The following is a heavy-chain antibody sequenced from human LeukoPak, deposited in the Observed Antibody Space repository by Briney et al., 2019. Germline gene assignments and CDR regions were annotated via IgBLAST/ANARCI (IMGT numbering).Heavy chain of an antibody. CDR2: IYHSGST. D-gene: IGHD3-22*01. V-gene: IGHV4-39*07. CDR3: ARAKTYYYDSSGYRKTLVFDY. J-gene: IGHJ4*02. Sequence: SETLSLTCTVSAGSISSSGYYWGWIRQPPGKGLEWIGSIYHSGSTYYNPSLKSRVTISVDTSKNQFSLKLSSVTAADTAVYYCARAKTYYYDSSGYRKTLVFDYWGQGTLVTVSS. CDR1: AGSISSSGYY.